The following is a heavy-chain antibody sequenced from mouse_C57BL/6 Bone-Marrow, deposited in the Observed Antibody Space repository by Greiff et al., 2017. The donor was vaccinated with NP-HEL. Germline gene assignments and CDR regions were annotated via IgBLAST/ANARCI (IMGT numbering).Heavy chain of an antibody. CDR2: INSDGGST. D-gene: IGHD2-3*01. CDR3: ARQGDGYYGYFYV. CDR1: EYEFPSHD. J-gene: IGHJ1*03. V-gene: IGHV5-2*01. Sequence: VQLKESGGGLVQPGESLKLSCESNEYEFPSHDMSWVRKTPEKRLELVAAINSDGGSTYYPDTMERRFIISRDNTKKTLYLQMSSLRSEDTALYYCARQGDGYYGYFYVWGTGTTVTVSS.